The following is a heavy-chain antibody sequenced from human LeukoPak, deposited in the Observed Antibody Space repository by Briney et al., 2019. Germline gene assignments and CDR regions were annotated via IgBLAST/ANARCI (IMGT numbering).Heavy chain of an antibody. J-gene: IGHJ5*02. CDR1: GFTFSSYW. D-gene: IGHD5-12*01. V-gene: IGHV3-74*01. CDR2: INSDGSST. Sequence: PGGPLRLSCAASGFTFSSYWMHWVRQAPGKGLVWVSRINSDGSSTSYADSVKGRFTISRDNAKNTLYLQMNSLRAEDTAVYYCAKVVARDWFDPWGQGTLVTVSS. CDR3: AKVVARDWFDP.